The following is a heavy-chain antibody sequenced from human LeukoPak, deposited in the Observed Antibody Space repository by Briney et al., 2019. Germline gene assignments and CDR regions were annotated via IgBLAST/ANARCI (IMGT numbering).Heavy chain of an antibody. V-gene: IGHV3-23*01. CDR2: ISGSGGST. Sequence: GGSLRLSCAASGFTFRSYAMSWVRQAPGKGLEWVSAISGSGGSTYYADPVKGRFTISRDNSKNTLYLQMNSLRAEDTAVYYCGREYASSGYCDSWGQGTLVTVSS. CDR3: GREYASSGYCDS. J-gene: IGHJ4*02. CDR1: GFTFRSYA. D-gene: IGHD3-22*01.